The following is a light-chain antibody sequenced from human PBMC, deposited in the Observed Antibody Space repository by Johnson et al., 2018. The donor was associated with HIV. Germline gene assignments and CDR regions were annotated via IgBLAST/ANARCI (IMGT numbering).Light chain of an antibody. J-gene: IGLJ1*01. V-gene: IGLV1-51*01. CDR2: DNN. CDR1: SSNIGNNY. Sequence: QSVLTQPPSVSAAPGQKVTISCSGSSSNIGNNYVSWYQQLPGTAPKLLIYDNNKRPSGIPDRFSGSKSGTSATLGITGLQTGDEAEYYCGTWDSSLIAGGFGTGTKVTVL. CDR3: GTWDSSLIAGG.